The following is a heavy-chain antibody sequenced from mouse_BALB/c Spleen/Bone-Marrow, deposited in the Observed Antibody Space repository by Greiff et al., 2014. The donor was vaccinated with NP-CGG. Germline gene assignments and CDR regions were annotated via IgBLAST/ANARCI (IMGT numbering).Heavy chain of an antibody. CDR1: GYTFTSYY. J-gene: IGHJ1*01. V-gene: IGHV1S81*02. CDR2: INPSNGGT. D-gene: IGHD1-1*01. CDR3: TRSNYGYWFFDV. Sequence: QVQLQQPGAELVKPGASVKLSCKASGYTFTSYYMYWVKQRPGQGLEWIGEINPSNGGTNFNEKFKSKATLTVDKSPNTAYVQLSSLTSEDSAVYHCTRSNYGYWFFDVWGAGTTVTVSS.